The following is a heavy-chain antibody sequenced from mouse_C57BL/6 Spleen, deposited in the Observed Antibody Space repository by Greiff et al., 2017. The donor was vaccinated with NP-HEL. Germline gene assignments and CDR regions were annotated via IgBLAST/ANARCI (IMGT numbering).Heavy chain of an antibody. CDR2: INPNNGGT. CDR3: ARYGPLWYFDV. D-gene: IGHD1-1*02. J-gene: IGHJ1*03. CDR1: GYTFTDYY. Sequence: VQLQQSGPELVKPGASVKISCKASGYTFTDYYMNWVKQSHGKSLEWIGDINPNNGGTSYNQKFKGKATLTVDKSSSTAYMELRSLTSEDSAVYYCARYGPLWYFDVWGTGATVTVSS. V-gene: IGHV1-26*01.